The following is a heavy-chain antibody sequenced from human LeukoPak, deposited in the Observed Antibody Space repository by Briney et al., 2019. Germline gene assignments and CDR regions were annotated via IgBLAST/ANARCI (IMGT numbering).Heavy chain of an antibody. V-gene: IGHV4-39*07. Sequence: SETLSLTCTVSGGSISSSSYYWGWIRQPPGKGLEWIGSIYYSGSTYYNPSLKSRVTISVDTSKNQFSLKLSSVTAADTAVYYCARGGESYDYVWGSYRYPFDYWGQGTLVTVSS. CDR1: GGSISSSSYY. CDR2: IYYSGST. J-gene: IGHJ4*02. D-gene: IGHD3-16*02. CDR3: ARGGESYDYVWGSYRYPFDY.